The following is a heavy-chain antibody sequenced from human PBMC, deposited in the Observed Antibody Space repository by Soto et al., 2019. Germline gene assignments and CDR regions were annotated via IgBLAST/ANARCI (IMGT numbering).Heavy chain of an antibody. CDR3: ARGGSDYEGSGYYQGHV. V-gene: IGHV1-69*12. J-gene: IGHJ6*04. D-gene: IGHD3-22*01. CDR2: IVPIFGA. CDR1: GGTFSNYG. Sequence: QVQLVQSGAEVKKPGSSVKVSCKSSGGTFSNYGFSWVRQAPGQGLECMGVIVPIFGAEHPQKFQGRVTITADESRKTVLMELRGLRSEDTAVYYCARGGSDYEGSGYYQGHVWGKGTTVTVSS.